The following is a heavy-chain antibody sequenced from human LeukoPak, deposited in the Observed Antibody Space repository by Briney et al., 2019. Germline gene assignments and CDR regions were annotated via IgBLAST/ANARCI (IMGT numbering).Heavy chain of an antibody. CDR2: IIDTGRTI. J-gene: IGHJ3*02. CDR3: ARDVPNTSAGPFDI. D-gene: IGHD6-19*01. V-gene: IGHV3-48*02. CDR1: GFTLSSYS. Sequence: GGSLRLSCAASGFTLSSYSMNWARQAPGKGLEWVSYIIDTGRTIYYADSVKGRFTISRDNARNSLFLQMNNLRDEDTAVYYCARDVPNTSAGPFDIWGQGTKVTVSS.